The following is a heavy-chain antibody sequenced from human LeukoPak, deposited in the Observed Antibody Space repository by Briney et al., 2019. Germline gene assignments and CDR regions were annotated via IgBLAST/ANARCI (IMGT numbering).Heavy chain of an antibody. J-gene: IGHJ4*02. CDR3: AKGLTGGYSYGYGIDY. D-gene: IGHD5-18*01. CDR2: IRYDGSNE. Sequence: GGSLRLSCAASGFTFSSYGMHWVRQAPGKGLEWVAFIRYDGSNEYYADSVKGRFTISRDNSKNTLYLQMNSLRAEDTAVYYCAKGLTGGYSYGYGIDYWGQGTLVTVSS. CDR1: GFTFSSYG. V-gene: IGHV3-30*02.